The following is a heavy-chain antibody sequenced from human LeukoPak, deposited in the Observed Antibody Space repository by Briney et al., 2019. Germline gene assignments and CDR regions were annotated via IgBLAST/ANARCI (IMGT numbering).Heavy chain of an antibody. CDR2: ISGSGGST. Sequence: PGGSLRLSCAASGFSFRIYAMNWVRQAPGKGLEWVSSISGSGGSTYFADSVKGRFTISRDNSKNTLYLQMNSLRAEDTAVYYCAKDPYYCSSTSCSGSQTTEFDYWGQGTLVTVSS. D-gene: IGHD2-2*01. CDR3: AKDPYYCSSTSCSGSQTTEFDY. V-gene: IGHV3-23*01. J-gene: IGHJ4*02. CDR1: GFSFRIYA.